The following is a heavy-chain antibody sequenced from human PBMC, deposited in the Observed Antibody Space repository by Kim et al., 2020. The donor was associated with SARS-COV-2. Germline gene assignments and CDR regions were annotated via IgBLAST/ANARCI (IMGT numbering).Heavy chain of an antibody. Sequence: GGSLRLSCAASGFTFSSYGMHWVRQAPGKGLEWVAVIWYDGSNKYYADSVKGRFTISRDNSKNTLYLQMNSLRAEDTAVYYCARDHVAAAGPGYYYYGMDFWGQGTTVTVS. D-gene: IGHD6-13*01. CDR3: ARDHVAAAGPGYYYYGMDF. CDR1: GFTFSSYG. J-gene: IGHJ6*02. CDR2: IWYDGSNK. V-gene: IGHV3-33*01.